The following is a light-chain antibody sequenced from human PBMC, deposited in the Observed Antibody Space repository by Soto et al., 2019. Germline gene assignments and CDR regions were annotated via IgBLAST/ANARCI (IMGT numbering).Light chain of an antibody. Sequence: FVVTQSPDTLSLSPGETATLSCRASQSVSSSVAWYQHKPGQSPRLVVYSGYKRSPGVPARFSGSGSGTEFTLTINSLQPEDFATYYCLQYNSYPRTFGQGTKVDIK. J-gene: IGKJ1*01. CDR1: QSVSSS. CDR2: SGY. V-gene: IGKV3-15*01. CDR3: LQYNSYPRT.